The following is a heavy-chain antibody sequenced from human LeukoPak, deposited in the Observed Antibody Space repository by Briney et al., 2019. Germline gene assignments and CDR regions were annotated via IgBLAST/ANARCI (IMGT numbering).Heavy chain of an antibody. D-gene: IGHD1-14*01. CDR3: ARDRTRYYYYSYMDV. Sequence: ASVKVSCKASGYTFTGYYMHWVRQAPGQGLEWMGWINPNSGDTNYAQKFQGRVTMTRDTSISTAYMELSRLRSDYTAVYYCARDRTRYYYYSYMDVWGKGTAVTISS. CDR2: INPNSGDT. J-gene: IGHJ6*03. CDR1: GYTFTGYY. V-gene: IGHV1-2*02.